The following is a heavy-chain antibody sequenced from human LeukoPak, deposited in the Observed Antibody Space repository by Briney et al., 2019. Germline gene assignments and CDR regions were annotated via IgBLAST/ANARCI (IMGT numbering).Heavy chain of an antibody. CDR1: GCTFSNAW. CDR2: IKSKSDGGTI. CDR3: AWHYFDY. V-gene: IGHV3-15*01. J-gene: IGHJ4*02. Sequence: GGSLRLSCAASGCTFSNAWLSWVRQAPGKGLEWVGRIKSKSDGGTIDYAAPVKGRFTMSRDDSKNTLYLQMNSRETEDTAVYYCAWHYFDYWGQGTLVTVSA.